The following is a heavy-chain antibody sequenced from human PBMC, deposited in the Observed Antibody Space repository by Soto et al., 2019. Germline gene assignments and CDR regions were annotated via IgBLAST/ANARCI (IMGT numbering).Heavy chain of an antibody. J-gene: IGHJ5*02. V-gene: IGHV6-1*01. CDR1: GDSVSSKTAA. CDR3: ARGSFGHFLQWFDA. Sequence: SQTLSLTCAISGDSVSSKTAAWNWIRQSPSRGLEWLGRTYFRSKWYNDYAISVKSRITINPDTSKNQFSLLLNSVTPEDTAVYYCARGSFGHFLQWFDAWGQGTPVTVSS. CDR2: TYFRSKWYN. D-gene: IGHD3-16*01.